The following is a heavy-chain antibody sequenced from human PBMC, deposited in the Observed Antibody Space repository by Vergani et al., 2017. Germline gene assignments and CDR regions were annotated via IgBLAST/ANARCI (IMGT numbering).Heavy chain of an antibody. D-gene: IGHD3-10*01. CDR3: AKERITMVRGVIITAYFDY. Sequence: QVQLVESGGGVVQPGGSLRLSCAASGFTFSSYGMHWVRQAPGKGLEWVAFIRYDGSNKYYADSVKGRFTISRDNSKNTLYLQMNSLRAEDTAVYGCAKERITMVRGVIITAYFDYWGQGTRVTVSS. CDR2: IRYDGSNK. CDR1: GFTFSSYG. V-gene: IGHV3-30*02. J-gene: IGHJ4*02.